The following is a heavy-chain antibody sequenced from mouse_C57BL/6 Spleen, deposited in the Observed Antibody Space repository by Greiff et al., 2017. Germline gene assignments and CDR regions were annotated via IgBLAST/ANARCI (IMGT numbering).Heavy chain of an antibody. CDR1: GYTFTSYG. CDR3: ARGRDYYAMDY. J-gene: IGHJ4*01. CDR2: IYPRSGNT. V-gene: IGHV1-81*01. Sequence: QVQLQQSGAELARPGAPVKLSCKASGYTFTSYGISWVKQRTGQGLEWIGEIYPRSGNTYYNEKFKGKATLTADKSSSTAYMELRSLTSEDSAVYFCARGRDYYAMDYWGQGTSVTVSS.